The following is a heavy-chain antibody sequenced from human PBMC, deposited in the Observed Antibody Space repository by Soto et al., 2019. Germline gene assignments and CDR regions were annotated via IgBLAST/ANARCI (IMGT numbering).Heavy chain of an antibody. V-gene: IGHV1-3*01. D-gene: IGHD6-19*01. CDR3: ARTDSSGWYLYYFDY. J-gene: IGHJ4*02. CDR2: INAGNGNT. CDR1: GYTFTSYA. Sequence: QVQLVQSGAEVKKPEASVKVSCKASGYTFTSYAMHWVRQAPGQRLEWMGWINAGNGNTKYSQKFQGRVTITRDTSASTAYMELSSLRSEDTAVYYCARTDSSGWYLYYFDYWGQGTLVTVSS.